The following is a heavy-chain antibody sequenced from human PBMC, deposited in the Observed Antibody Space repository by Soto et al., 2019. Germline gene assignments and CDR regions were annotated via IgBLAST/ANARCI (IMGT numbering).Heavy chain of an antibody. V-gene: IGHV4-31*03. CDR3: ARAPMITSGGVIVKPYGMDV. J-gene: IGHJ6*02. Sequence: SETLSLTCTVSGGSISSGGYYWSWIRQHPGKGLEWIGYIYYSGSTYYNPSLKSRVTISVDTSKNQFSLKLSSVTAADTAVYYCARAPMITSGGVIVKPYGMDVWGQGTTVTVSS. CDR1: GGSISSGGYY. D-gene: IGHD3-16*02. CDR2: IYYSGST.